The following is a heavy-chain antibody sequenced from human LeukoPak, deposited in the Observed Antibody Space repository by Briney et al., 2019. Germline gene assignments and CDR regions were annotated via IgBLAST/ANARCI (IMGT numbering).Heavy chain of an antibody. J-gene: IGHJ2*01. Sequence: GGSLRLSCAASGFTFSTYAKSWVRQAPGKGLEWVSTISDSGANTYYADSVRGRFTISGDNSKNTLYLQKNSLRADDTAIYYCAKSMTLQWRGFFDLWGRGTHVTVSS. CDR2: ISDSGANT. D-gene: IGHD6-19*01. CDR1: GFTFSTYA. V-gene: IGHV3-23*01. CDR3: AKSMTLQWRGFFDL.